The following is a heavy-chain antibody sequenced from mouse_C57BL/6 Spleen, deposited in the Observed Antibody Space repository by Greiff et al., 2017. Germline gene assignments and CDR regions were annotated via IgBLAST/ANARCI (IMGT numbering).Heavy chain of an antibody. D-gene: IGHD1-1*01. V-gene: IGHV3-6*01. J-gene: IGHJ3*01. CDR1: GYSITRGYY. CDR2: ICYEGIN. Sequence: LMESAPGLVKPSQSLSLPFPFTGYSITRGYYWNWIRQFPGNKLEWMCYICYEGINNSIPSPKNRISITRDKSKNQFFLKLNSVTTEKTATYYCARKFTTEAWFAYWGQGTLVTVSA. CDR3: ARKFTTEAWFAY.